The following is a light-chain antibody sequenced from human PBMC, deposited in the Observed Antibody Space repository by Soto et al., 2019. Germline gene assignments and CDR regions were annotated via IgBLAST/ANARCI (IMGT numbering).Light chain of an antibody. V-gene: IGKV3-20*01. CDR2: AAS. J-gene: IGKJ5*01. Sequence: EIVLTQSPGILSLSPGERASLSCGASQSISSSFLAWYQQKPGQAPKLLIYAASSRPSGVPSRFSGSGSETDFTLTISSLQPEDFAVYYCQQNVSSPRTFGQGTRLEIK. CDR1: QSISSSF. CDR3: QQNVSSPRT.